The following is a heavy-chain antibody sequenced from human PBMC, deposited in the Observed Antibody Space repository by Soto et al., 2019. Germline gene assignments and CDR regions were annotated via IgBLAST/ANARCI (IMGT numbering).Heavy chain of an antibody. CDR3: GTGGGYKLRNYYYYMEV. Sequence: PSETLSLTCTVSGGSISSYYWSWIRQPPGKGLEWIGYIYYSGSTNYNPSLKSRVTISVDTSKNQFSLKLSSVTAADTAVYYCGTGGGYKLRNYYYYMEVWGKGTTLNVSS. D-gene: IGHD5-12*01. J-gene: IGHJ6*03. V-gene: IGHV4-59*01. CDR2: IYYSGST. CDR1: GGSISSYY.